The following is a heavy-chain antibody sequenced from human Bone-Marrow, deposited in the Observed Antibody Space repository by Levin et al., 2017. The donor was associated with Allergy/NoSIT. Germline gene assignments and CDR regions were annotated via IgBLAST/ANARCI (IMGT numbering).Heavy chain of an antibody. CDR1: GGSFSGYY. J-gene: IGHJ6*03. CDR2: INHSGST. CDR3: ARGQSETRRGYSYVRYYYYYMDV. D-gene: IGHD5-18*01. V-gene: IGHV4-34*01. Sequence: SETLSLTCAVYGGSFSGYYWSWIRQPPGKGLEWIGEINHSGSTNYNPSLKSRVTISVDTSKNQFSLKLSSVTAADTAVYYCARGQSETRRGYSYVRYYYYYMDVWGKGTTVTVSS.